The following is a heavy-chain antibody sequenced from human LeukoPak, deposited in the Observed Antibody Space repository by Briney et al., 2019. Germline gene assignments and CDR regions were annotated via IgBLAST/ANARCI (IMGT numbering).Heavy chain of an antibody. V-gene: IGHV4-34*01. CDR2: ISHSGST. CDR3: ARASTYYDFWSGYYYGNWFDP. D-gene: IGHD3-3*01. Sequence: PSETLSLTCAVYGGSFSGYYWSWIRQPPGKGLEWIGEISHSGSTNYNPSLKCRVTISVDTSKNQFSLKLSSVTAADTAVYYCARASTYYDFWSGYYYGNWFDPWGQGTLVTVSS. J-gene: IGHJ5*02. CDR1: GGSFSGYY.